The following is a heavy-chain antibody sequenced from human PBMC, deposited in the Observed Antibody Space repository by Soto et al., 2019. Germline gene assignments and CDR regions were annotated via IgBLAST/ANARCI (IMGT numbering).Heavy chain of an antibody. V-gene: IGHV4-30-2*01. CDR3: ARGMTTVTTLDY. CDR1: GGSISSGGYS. J-gene: IGHJ4*02. CDR2: IYHSGST. Sequence: QLQLQESGSGLVKPSQTLSLTCAVSGGSISSGGYSWSWIRQPPGKGLEWIGYIYHSGSTYYNPSLKSRITISIDRSKNQLTLKLSSVTAADTAVYYCARGMTTVTTLDYWGQGTLVTVSS. D-gene: IGHD4-4*01.